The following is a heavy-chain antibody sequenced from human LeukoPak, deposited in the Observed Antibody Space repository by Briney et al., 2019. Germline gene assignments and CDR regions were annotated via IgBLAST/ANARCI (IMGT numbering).Heavy chain of an antibody. D-gene: IGHD6-13*01. CDR3: AREKDSSRSLYFDY. Sequence: SEPLSLTCAVSGYSISSAYYWGWIRQPPGKGLEWNGSIYHSGSNNYNPSLKTQFPISVDTSKNQFYLKLSSVTAADTAIYYCAREKDSSRSLYFDYWGQGTLVTVSS. V-gene: IGHV4-38-2*02. CDR2: IYHSGSN. CDR1: GYSISSAYY. J-gene: IGHJ4*02.